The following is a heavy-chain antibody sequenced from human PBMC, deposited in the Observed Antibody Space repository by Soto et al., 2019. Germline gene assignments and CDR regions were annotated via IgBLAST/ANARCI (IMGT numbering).Heavy chain of an antibody. CDR2: ISYDGSNK. V-gene: IGHV3-30*18. Sequence: SLRLSCAASGFTFSSYGMHWVRQAPGKGLEWVAVISYDGSNKYYADSVKGRFTISRDNSKNTLYLQMNSLRAEDTAVYYCAKDISPGYIGPYYWGQGTLVTVSS. J-gene: IGHJ4*02. D-gene: IGHD5-12*01. CDR1: GFTFSSYG. CDR3: AKDISPGYIGPYY.